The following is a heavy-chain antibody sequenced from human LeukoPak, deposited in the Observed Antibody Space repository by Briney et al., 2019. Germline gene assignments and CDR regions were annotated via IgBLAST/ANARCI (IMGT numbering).Heavy chain of an antibody. CDR3: ARDSSWYGVDWFDP. V-gene: IGHV3-21*01. J-gene: IGHJ5*02. D-gene: IGHD6-13*01. Sequence: GGSLRLSCAATGFTFSSYSMNWVRQAPGKGLEWVSSISSSSSYIYYADSVKGRFTISRDNAKNSLYLQMNSLRAEDTAVYYCARDSSWYGVDWFDPWGQGTLVTVSS. CDR2: ISSSSSYI. CDR1: GFTFSSYS.